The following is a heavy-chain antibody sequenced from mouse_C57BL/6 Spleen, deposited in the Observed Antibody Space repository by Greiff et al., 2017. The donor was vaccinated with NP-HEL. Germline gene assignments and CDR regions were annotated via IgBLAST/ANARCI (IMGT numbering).Heavy chain of an antibody. V-gene: IGHV1-18*01. Sequence: EVQLQQSGPELVKPGASVKIPCKASGYTFTDYNMDWVKQSHGKSLEWIGDINPNNGGTIYNQKFKGKATLTVDKSSSTAYMELRSLTSEDTAVYYCARSSITTVVAFDYWGQGTTLTVSS. CDR2: INPNNGGT. CDR1: GYTFTDYN. J-gene: IGHJ2*01. CDR3: ARSSITTVVAFDY. D-gene: IGHD1-1*01.